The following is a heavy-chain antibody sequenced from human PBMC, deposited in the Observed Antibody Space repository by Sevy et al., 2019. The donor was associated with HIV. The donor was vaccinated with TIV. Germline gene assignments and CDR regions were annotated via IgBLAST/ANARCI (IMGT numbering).Heavy chain of an antibody. CDR1: GFTFSDYY. V-gene: IGHV3-11*06. CDR2: ISSGSTYT. Sequence: GGSLRLSCAASGFTFSDYYMSWIRQAPGKGLEWVSAISSGSTYTKYADSVKGRLTISRDNAKNSLYLQMSSLRVEDTAVYYCARDRRNYAGQYFDYWGQGTLVTVSS. D-gene: IGHD1-7*01. CDR3: ARDRRNYAGQYFDY. J-gene: IGHJ4*02.